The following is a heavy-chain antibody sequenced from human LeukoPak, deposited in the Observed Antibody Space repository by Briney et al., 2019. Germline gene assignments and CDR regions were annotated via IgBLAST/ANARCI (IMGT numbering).Heavy chain of an antibody. V-gene: IGHV3-23*01. CDR1: GFTFSSYA. Sequence: GGSLRLSCAASGFTFSSYAMSWVRQAPGKGLEWVSAISGGGGSTYYADSVKGRFTISRDNSKNTLYLQMNSLRAEDTAVYYCAKDRSSGGSCYDYWGQGTLVTVSS. CDR3: AKDRSSGGSCYDY. J-gene: IGHJ4*02. D-gene: IGHD2-15*01. CDR2: ISGGGGST.